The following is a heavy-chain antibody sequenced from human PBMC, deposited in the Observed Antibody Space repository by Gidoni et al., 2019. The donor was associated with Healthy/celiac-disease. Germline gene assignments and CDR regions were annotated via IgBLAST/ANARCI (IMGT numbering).Heavy chain of an antibody. CDR2: IYYIGST. J-gene: IGHJ6*02. V-gene: IGHV4-59*01. CDR3: ARETGDCSGSYPSYGMDV. CDR1: GGTISSYY. D-gene: IGHD3-10*02. Sequence: QVQLQESGPGLVKPSGTLSLPCTDSGGTISSYYWRCIRKPPGKGLDWIWYIYYIGSTNYNPSLKSRVTISVDTAKNQCSLKLSSVTAADTAGYYCARETGDCSGSYPSYGMDVWGQGTTVTVSS.